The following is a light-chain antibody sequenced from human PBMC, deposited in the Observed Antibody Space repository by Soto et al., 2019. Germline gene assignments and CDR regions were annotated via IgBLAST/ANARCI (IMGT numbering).Light chain of an antibody. CDR3: QQYHTYPET. CDR2: KAS. V-gene: IGKV1-5*03. CDR1: QSISSW. J-gene: IGKJ1*01. Sequence: DIQMTQSPSTLSASVGDRVTITCRASQSISSWSAWYQQKPGKAPKLLIYKASSLESWVPSRFSGSGSGTEFTLTIGSLQPDDFATHYCQQYHTYPETFGQGTKVEIK.